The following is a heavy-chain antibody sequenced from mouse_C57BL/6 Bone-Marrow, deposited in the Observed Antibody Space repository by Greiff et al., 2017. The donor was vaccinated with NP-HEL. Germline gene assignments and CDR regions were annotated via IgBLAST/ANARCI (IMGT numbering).Heavy chain of an antibody. D-gene: IGHD1-1*01. V-gene: IGHV1-19*01. CDR2: INPYNGGT. CDR3: ARSEAYYYFYYYAMDY. J-gene: IGHJ4*01. Sequence: EVQLQQSGPVLVKPGASVKMSCKASGYTFTDYYMNWVKQSHGKSLEWIGVINPYNGGTSYNQKFKGKTTLTVDKSSSTAYMELNSLTSEDSAVYYCARSEAYYYFYYYAMDYWGQGTSVTVSS. CDR1: GYTFTDYY.